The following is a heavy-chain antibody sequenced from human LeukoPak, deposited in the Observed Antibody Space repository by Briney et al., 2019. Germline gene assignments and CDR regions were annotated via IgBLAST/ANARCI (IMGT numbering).Heavy chain of an antibody. J-gene: IGHJ4*02. Sequence: PGGSLRLSCAPSGFTFSSYAMSWVPQAPGKGVEWVSAICGSGDSTYYADSVKGRFTISRDNSKNTLYLQMNSLRAEDTAVYYCASHHYYDSSGLDDYFDFWGQGTLVSVSS. V-gene: IGHV3-23*01. D-gene: IGHD3-22*01. CDR1: GFTFSSYA. CDR3: ASHHYYDSSGLDDYFDF. CDR2: ICGSGDST.